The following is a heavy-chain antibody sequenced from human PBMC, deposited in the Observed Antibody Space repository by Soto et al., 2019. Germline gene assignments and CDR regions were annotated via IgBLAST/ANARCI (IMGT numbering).Heavy chain of an antibody. Sequence: QLHLQESGPGLVKPSETLSLTRSVSGGSTNSRSYYWAWIRQPPGKGLEWIASIYYTGSIYYNPSLKSRVTMSVDTSENQFSLGLMSVTAADTAVYYCARHNRDGSYGDLKAPFDYWGQGARVTVSS. D-gene: IGHD4-17*01. CDR3: ARHNRDGSYGDLKAPFDY. V-gene: IGHV4-39*01. CDR1: GGSTNSRSYY. CDR2: IYYTGSI. J-gene: IGHJ4*02.